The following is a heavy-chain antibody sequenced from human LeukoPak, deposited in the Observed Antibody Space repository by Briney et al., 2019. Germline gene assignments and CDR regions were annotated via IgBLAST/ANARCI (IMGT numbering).Heavy chain of an antibody. J-gene: IGHJ2*01. D-gene: IGHD5-18*01. V-gene: IGHV4-59*01. Sequence: PSETLSLTCTVSGGSISSYYWSWTRQPPGKGLEWIGYIYYSGSTSYNPSLKSRVTISVDTSKNQFSLKLSSVTAADTAVYYCAREDTYGSDWYFDLWGRGTLVTVSS. CDR1: GGSISSYY. CDR2: IYYSGST. CDR3: AREDTYGSDWYFDL.